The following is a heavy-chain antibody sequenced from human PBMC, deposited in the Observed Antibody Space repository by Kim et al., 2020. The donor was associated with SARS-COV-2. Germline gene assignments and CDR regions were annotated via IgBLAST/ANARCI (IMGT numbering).Heavy chain of an antibody. Sequence: PSLKSRVTISVDTSKNQFSLKLSSVTAADTAVYYCARRDYYGSGTLVFDYWGQGTLVTVSS. CDR3: ARRDYYGSGTLVFDY. D-gene: IGHD3-10*01. J-gene: IGHJ4*02. V-gene: IGHV4-39*01.